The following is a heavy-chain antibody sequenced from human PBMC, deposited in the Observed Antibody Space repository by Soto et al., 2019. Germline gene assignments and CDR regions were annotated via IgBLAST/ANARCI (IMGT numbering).Heavy chain of an antibody. CDR3: AKMTSSGYALGRYYFDY. D-gene: IGHD5-12*01. Sequence: GGSLRLSCAASGFTFSSYGMHWVRQAPGKGLEWVAVISHDGSNKYYVDSVKGRFTISRDNSKNTLYLQMNSLRAEDTAVYYCAKMTSSGYALGRYYFDYWGQGTLVTVSS. V-gene: IGHV3-30*18. CDR2: ISHDGSNK. J-gene: IGHJ4*02. CDR1: GFTFSSYG.